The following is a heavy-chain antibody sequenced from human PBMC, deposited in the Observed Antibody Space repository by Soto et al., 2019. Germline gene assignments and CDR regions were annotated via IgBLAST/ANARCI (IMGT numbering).Heavy chain of an antibody. V-gene: IGHV1-2*02. CDR2: INPQTGGT. D-gene: IGHD2-2*01. Sequence: QVQLVQSGAEVKTPGASVRVSCKASGYTFTGYYINWVREAPGQGLEWMGWINPQTGGTSYAQKFQGRVTLSRDTSINTADLELSRLTFDDAAVYFCARERYQVISDGMDVWGQGTTVTVSS. CDR3: ARERYQVISDGMDV. CDR1: GYTFTGYY. J-gene: IGHJ6*02.